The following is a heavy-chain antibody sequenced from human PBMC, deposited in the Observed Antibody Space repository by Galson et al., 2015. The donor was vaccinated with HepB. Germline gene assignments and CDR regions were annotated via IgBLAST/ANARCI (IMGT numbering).Heavy chain of an antibody. V-gene: IGHV3-23*01. CDR2: ISGSGGST. D-gene: IGHD1-20*01. CDR3: AKDNWNYYYMDV. J-gene: IGHJ6*03. CDR1: GFIFSSYW. Sequence: SLRLSCAASGFIFSSYWMHWVRQAPGKGLVWVSAISGSGGSTYYADSVKGRFTISRDNSKNTLYLQMNSLRAEDTAVYYCAKDNWNYYYMDVWGKGTTVTVSS.